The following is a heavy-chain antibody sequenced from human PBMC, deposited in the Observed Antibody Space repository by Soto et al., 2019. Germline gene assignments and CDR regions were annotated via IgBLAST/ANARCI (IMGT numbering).Heavy chain of an antibody. D-gene: IGHD2-2*01. CDR2: IWYDGSNK. J-gene: IGHJ6*03. Sequence: RGSLRLSCAASGFTFSSYGMHWVRQAPGKGLEWVAVIWYDGSNKYYADSVKGRFTISRDNSKNTLYLQMNSLRAEDTAVYYCARDWCSSTSCYYYYYYYMDVWGKGTTVTVSS. CDR1: GFTFSSYG. V-gene: IGHV3-33*01. CDR3: ARDWCSSTSCYYYYYYYMDV.